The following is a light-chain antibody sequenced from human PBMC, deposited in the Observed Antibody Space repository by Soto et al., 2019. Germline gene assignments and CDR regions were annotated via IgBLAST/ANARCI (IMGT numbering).Light chain of an antibody. CDR1: QTIVTW. V-gene: IGKV1-5*03. Sequence: DVQMTQSPSTLSASIGDTVTITCRASQTIVTWLAWYQHKPGRPPKLLIYMASILQSGVPSRFSGRGSGTEFTLTISGLQPDDLGTYYCQQYNSYPKTFGEGTKMDI. CDR3: QQYNSYPKT. CDR2: MAS. J-gene: IGKJ2*01.